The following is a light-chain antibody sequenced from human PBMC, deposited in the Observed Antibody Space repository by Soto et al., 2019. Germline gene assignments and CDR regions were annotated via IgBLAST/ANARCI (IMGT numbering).Light chain of an antibody. V-gene: IGKV2-24*01. J-gene: IGKJ1*01. Sequence: VLTQTPLSSPVTLGQPASISCRSSQSLVYSDGNTYLSWLQQRPGQPPRLLIYQVSNRFSGVTDRISGSGAGTDFTLKISRVEAEDVGVYSCIQFSHFPRTFGQVTTVEIK. CDR2: QVS. CDR3: IQFSHFPRT. CDR1: QSLVYSDGNTY.